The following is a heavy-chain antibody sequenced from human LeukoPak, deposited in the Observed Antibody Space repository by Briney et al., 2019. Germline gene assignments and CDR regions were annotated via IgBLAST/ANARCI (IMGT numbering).Heavy chain of an antibody. J-gene: IGHJ6*03. CDR1: GFTFSRYW. V-gene: IGHV3-74*01. CDR3: AKDFGELASYYMDV. CDR2: INSDGSST. D-gene: IGHD3-10*01. Sequence: PGGSLRLSCAASGFTFSRYWMHWVRQAPGKGLVWVSRINSDGSSTSYADSVRGQFTISRDNAKNTLYLQMNSLRAGDTAVYYCAKDFGELASYYMDVWGKGTTVTVSS.